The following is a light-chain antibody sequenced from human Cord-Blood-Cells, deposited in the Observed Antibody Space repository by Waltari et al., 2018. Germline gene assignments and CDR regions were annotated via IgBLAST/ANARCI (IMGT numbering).Light chain of an antibody. J-gene: IGLJ1*01. CDR3: QSYDSSLSGYV. CDR1: SPPIRAVCA. CDR2: GNS. Sequence: QSVLTQPPSVSRAPGPGVTIPCTGGSPPIRAVCAVLRYQQLPGTAPKLLIYGNSNRPSGVPDRFSGSKSGTSASLAITGLQAEDEADYYCQSYDSSLSGYVFGTGTKVTVL. V-gene: IGLV1-40*01.